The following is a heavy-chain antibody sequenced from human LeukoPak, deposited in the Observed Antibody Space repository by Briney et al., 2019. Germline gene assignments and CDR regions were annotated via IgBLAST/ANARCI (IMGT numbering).Heavy chain of an antibody. V-gene: IGHV1-18*01. Sequence: GASVKVSCKASGYTFTSYGISWVRQAPGQGLEWMGWISAYNGNTNYAQKLQGRVTMTTDTSTSTAYMELRSLRSDDTAVYYCARRDYYDSSGPTGDYWGQGTLVTVSS. D-gene: IGHD3-22*01. J-gene: IGHJ4*02. CDR3: ARRDYYDSSGPTGDY. CDR2: ISAYNGNT. CDR1: GYTFTSYG.